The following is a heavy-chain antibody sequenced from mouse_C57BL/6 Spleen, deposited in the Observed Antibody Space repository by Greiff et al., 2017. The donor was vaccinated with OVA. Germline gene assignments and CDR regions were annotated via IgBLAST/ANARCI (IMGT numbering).Heavy chain of an antibody. J-gene: IGHJ4*01. CDR1: GYTFTDYN. Sequence: VQLQQSGPELVKPGASVKIPCKASGYTFTDYNMDWVKQSHGKSLEWIGDINPNNGGTIYNQKFKGKATLTVDKSSSPAYMELRSLTSEDTAVYYCARKGYDYSYYAMDYWGQGTSVTVSS. D-gene: IGHD2-4*01. CDR2: INPNNGGT. V-gene: IGHV1-18*01. CDR3: ARKGYDYSYYAMDY.